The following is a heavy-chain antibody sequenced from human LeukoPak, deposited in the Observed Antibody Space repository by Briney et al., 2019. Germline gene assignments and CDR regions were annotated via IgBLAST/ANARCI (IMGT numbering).Heavy chain of an antibody. Sequence: SETLSLTCAVSGGSISSGGYSWSWIRQPPGQGLEWIGYIYHSGSTYYNPSLKSRVTISVDRSKNQFSLKLSSVTAADTAVYYCARGTVTNLDAFDIWGQGTMVTVSS. D-gene: IGHD4-17*01. J-gene: IGHJ3*02. V-gene: IGHV4-30-2*01. CDR1: GGSISSGGYS. CDR2: IYHSGST. CDR3: ARGTVTNLDAFDI.